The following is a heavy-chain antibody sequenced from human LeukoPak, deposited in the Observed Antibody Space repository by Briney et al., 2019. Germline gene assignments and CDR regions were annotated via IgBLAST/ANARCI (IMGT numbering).Heavy chain of an antibody. CDR3: ATQPDFWSGYSDDY. D-gene: IGHD3-3*01. CDR1: GSTFSSYA. Sequence: GGSLRLSCAASGSTFSSYAMSWVRQAPGKGLEWVSAISGSGGSTYYADSVKGRFTISRDNSKNTLYLQMNSLRAEDTAVYYCATQPDFWSGYSDDYWGQGTLVTVSS. J-gene: IGHJ4*02. V-gene: IGHV3-23*01. CDR2: ISGSGGST.